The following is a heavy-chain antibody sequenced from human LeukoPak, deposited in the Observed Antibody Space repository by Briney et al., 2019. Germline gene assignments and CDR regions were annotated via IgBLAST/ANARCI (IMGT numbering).Heavy chain of an antibody. CDR1: GGSISSGGYS. CDR2: IYHSGST. CDR3: ARVGGGYSLYYFDY. D-gene: IGHD3-22*01. V-gene: IGHV4-30-2*01. Sequence: TLSLTCAVSGGSISSGGYSWSWIRQPPGKGLEWIGYIYHSGSTYYNPSLKSRVTISVDRSKYQFSLKLSSVTAADTAVYYCARVGGGYSLYYFDYWGQGTLVTVSS. J-gene: IGHJ4*02.